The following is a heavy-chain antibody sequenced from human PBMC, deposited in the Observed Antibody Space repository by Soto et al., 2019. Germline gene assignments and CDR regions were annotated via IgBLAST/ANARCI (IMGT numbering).Heavy chain of an antibody. CDR2: ISWNSGSI. CDR1: GFTFDDYA. V-gene: IGHV3-9*01. D-gene: IGHD3-10*01. Sequence: EVQLVESGGGLVQPGRSLRLSCAASGFTFDDYAMHWVRQAPGKGLEWVSGISWNSGSIGYADSVKGRFTISRDNAKNSLYLQMNSLRAEDTALYYCANPSGVLWGQGTMVTVSS. J-gene: IGHJ3*01. CDR3: ANPSGVL.